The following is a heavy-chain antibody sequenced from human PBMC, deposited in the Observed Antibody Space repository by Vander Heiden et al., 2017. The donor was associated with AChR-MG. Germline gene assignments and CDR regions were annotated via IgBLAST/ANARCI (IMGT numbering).Heavy chain of an antibody. CDR1: GYTFTSYD. CDR3: ARVNSGSYYYYYYYGMDV. Sequence: QVQLVQSGAEVKKPAASVTVSCKASGYTFTSYDINWVRQATGQGLEWMGWMNPNSGNTGYAQKFQGRVTMTRNTSISTAYMELSSLRSEDTAVYYCARVNSGSYYYYYYYGMDVWGQGTTVTVSS. CDR2: MNPNSGNT. J-gene: IGHJ6*02. V-gene: IGHV1-8*01. D-gene: IGHD1-26*01.